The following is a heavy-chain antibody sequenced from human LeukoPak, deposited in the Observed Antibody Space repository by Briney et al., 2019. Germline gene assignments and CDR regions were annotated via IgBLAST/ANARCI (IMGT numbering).Heavy chain of an antibody. J-gene: IGHJ4*02. CDR2: IRSKDYGGTT. D-gene: IGHD2-15*01. CDR1: GFTFGHYA. CDR3: TSPYCSGGTCYRSFDY. Sequence: PGRFLRLSCTASGFTFGHYAMSWVRQAPGKGLEWVGFIRSKDYGGTTEYAASVQGRFTISRDDSKTIAYLQMNSLKTEDSAVYYCTSPYCSGGTCYRSFDYWGQGAMGTVSS. V-gene: IGHV3-49*04.